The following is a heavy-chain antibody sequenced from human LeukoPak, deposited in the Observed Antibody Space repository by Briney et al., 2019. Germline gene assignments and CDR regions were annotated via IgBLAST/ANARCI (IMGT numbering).Heavy chain of an antibody. CDR2: MNPNSGNT. Sequence: WASVKVSCKASGYTFTSYDINWVRQATGQGLEWMGWMNPNSGNTGYAQKFQGRVTMTRNTSISTAYMELSSLRSEDTAVYYCARGVTYYDFWSGYSKPYFDYWGQGTLVTVSS. V-gene: IGHV1-8*01. D-gene: IGHD3-3*01. CDR3: ARGVTYYDFWSGYSKPYFDY. J-gene: IGHJ4*02. CDR1: GYTFTSYD.